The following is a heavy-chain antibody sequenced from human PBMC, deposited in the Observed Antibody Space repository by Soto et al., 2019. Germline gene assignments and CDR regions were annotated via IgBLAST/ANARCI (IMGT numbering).Heavy chain of an antibody. CDR1: GYTFTTYP. CDR2: INVGNGGT. Sequence: QVQLVQSGAEEKKPGASVKVSCKASGYTFTTYPMNWLRQAPGQRPEWMGWINVGNGGTKYSQKFQGRVSIIRDTSASTAYMQLSRLRSDDTAVYYCATDRGGYCSGGSCPEAWFDPWGQGTLVTVTS. J-gene: IGHJ5*02. D-gene: IGHD2-15*01. CDR3: ATDRGGYCSGGSCPEAWFDP. V-gene: IGHV1-3*05.